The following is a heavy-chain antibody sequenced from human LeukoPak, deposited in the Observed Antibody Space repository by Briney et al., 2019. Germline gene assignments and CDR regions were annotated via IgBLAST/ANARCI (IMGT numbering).Heavy chain of an antibody. Sequence: PSETLSLTCAVYGGSFSGYYWSWIRQPPGKGLEWIGEINHSGSTNYNPSLKSRVTISVDTSKNQFSLKLSSVTAADTAVYYCARCSGRRITMVRGVPTLDYWGQGTLVTVSS. D-gene: IGHD3-10*01. V-gene: IGHV4-34*01. CDR1: GGSFSGYY. J-gene: IGHJ4*02. CDR2: INHSGST. CDR3: ARCSGRRITMVRGVPTLDY.